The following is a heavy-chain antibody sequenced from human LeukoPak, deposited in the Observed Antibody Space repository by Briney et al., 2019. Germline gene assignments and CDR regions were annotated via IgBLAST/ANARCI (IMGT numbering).Heavy chain of an antibody. J-gene: IGHJ1*01. D-gene: IGHD6-19*01. CDR3: ARVAVQWLPVEYFQH. Sequence: GGSLRLSCAASGFTFSSYAMHWVRQAPGKGLEWVAVISYDGSNKYYADSVKGRFTISRDNSKNTLYLQMNSLRAEDTAVYYCARVAVQWLPVEYFQHWGQGTLVTVSS. CDR2: ISYDGSNK. V-gene: IGHV3-30-3*01. CDR1: GFTFSSYA.